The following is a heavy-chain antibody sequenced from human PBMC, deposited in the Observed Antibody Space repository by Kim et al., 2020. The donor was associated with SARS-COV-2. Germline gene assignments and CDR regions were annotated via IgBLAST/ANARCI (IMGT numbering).Heavy chain of an antibody. CDR1: GYSFTSYW. Sequence: GESLKISCKGSGYSFTSYWIGWVRQMPGKGLEWMGIIYPGDSDTRYSPSFQGQVTISADKSISTAYLQWSSLKASDTAMYYCARLYPIGGVIVEHFDYWGQGTLVTLSS. CDR2: IYPGDSDT. V-gene: IGHV5-51*01. D-gene: IGHD3-16*02. J-gene: IGHJ4*02. CDR3: ARLYPIGGVIVEHFDY.